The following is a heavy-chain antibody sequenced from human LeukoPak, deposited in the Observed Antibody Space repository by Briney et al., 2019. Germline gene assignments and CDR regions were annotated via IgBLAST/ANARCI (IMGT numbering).Heavy chain of an antibody. CDR1: GFTVSSNS. D-gene: IGHD4-11*01. CDR2: IYSGGSS. J-gene: IGHJ5*02. V-gene: IGHV3-53*01. Sequence: GGSLRLSCAASGFTVSSNSMNWVRQAPGKGLEWVSVIYSGGSSSYADSVKGRFTISRDNSKNTLYLQMNSLRAEDTAVYYCASRATVTTDRFWFDPWGQGTLVTVSS. CDR3: ASRATVTTDRFWFDP.